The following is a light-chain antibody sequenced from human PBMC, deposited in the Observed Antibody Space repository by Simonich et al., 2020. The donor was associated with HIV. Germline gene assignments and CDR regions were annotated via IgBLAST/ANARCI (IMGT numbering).Light chain of an antibody. J-gene: IGKJ1*01. CDR3: QQYYITPHT. Sequence: DIVMTQSPDSLAVSLGERATINCKSNQSVLNSSNNKYYLACDKQKPGQPPNLLIYWASTRESGVPDRFSGSGSETDFTLTISSLQAEDVAVYYCQQYYITPHTFGQGTKVEIK. CDR1: QSVLNSSNNKYY. CDR2: WAS. V-gene: IGKV4-1*01.